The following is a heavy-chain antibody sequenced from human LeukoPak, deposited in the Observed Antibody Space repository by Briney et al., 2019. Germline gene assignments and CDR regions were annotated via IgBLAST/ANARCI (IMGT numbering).Heavy chain of an antibody. V-gene: IGHV1-2*02. J-gene: IGHJ6*02. CDR2: INPNSGGT. CDR1: GYTFTGYY. CDR3: AREDYYYYGMDV. Sequence: ASVKVSCKASGYTFTGYYMHWVRQAPGQGLEWMGWINPNSGGTNYAQKFQGRVTMTRDTSISTAYMELSRLRSDDTAVYYGAREDYYYYGMDVWGQGTTVTVSS.